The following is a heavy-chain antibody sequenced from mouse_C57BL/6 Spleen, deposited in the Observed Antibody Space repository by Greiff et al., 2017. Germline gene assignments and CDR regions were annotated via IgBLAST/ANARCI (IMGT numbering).Heavy chain of an antibody. J-gene: IGHJ2*01. CDR3: ASYYGSSYYFDY. D-gene: IGHD1-1*01. V-gene: IGHV1-39*01. CDR1: GYSFTDYN. CDR2: INPNYGTT. Sequence: LVESGPELVKPGASVKISCKASGYSFTDYNMNWVKQSNGKSLEWIGVINPNYGTTSYNQKFKGKATLTVDQSSSTAYMQLNSLTSEDSAVYYCASYYGSSYYFDYWGQGTTLTVSS.